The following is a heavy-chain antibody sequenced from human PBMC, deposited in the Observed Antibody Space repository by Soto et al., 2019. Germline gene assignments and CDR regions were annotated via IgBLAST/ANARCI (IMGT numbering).Heavy chain of an antibody. D-gene: IGHD1-26*01. CDR1: GYTFTSYD. V-gene: IGHV1-8*01. CDR3: ARAIRNQLLSDY. Sequence: QVQLVQSGAEVRKPGASMKVSCKASGYTFTSYDIGWVRQATGQGLEWMGWMNPNSANTGYAQKFQGRVTMTRDTSISTAYMELNSLTSEDTAVYYCARAIRNQLLSDYWGQGTLVTVSS. J-gene: IGHJ4*02. CDR2: MNPNSANT.